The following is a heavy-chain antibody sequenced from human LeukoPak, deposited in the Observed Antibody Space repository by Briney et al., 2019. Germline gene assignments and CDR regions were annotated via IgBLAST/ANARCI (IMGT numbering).Heavy chain of an antibody. Sequence: GGPLRLSCAASGFTFTSYTMNWVRQAPGKGLEWVSSVTSGSNYKFYADSVKGRFTISRDNPKNSLYLQMNSLRAEDTAVYYCARENDYDAFDIWGQGTMVTVSS. V-gene: IGHV3-21*01. D-gene: IGHD4-17*01. J-gene: IGHJ3*02. CDR3: ARENDYDAFDI. CDR2: VTSGSNYK. CDR1: GFTFTSYT.